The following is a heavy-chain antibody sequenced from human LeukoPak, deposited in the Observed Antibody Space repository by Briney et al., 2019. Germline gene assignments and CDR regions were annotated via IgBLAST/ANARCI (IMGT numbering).Heavy chain of an antibody. V-gene: IGHV4-39*07. J-gene: IGHJ6*03. CDR3: ARIAAGDYYYYYYMDV. CDR1: GGPISSSSYY. Sequence: SETLSLTCTVSGGPISSSSYYWGWIRQPPGKGLEWIGSIYYSGSTYYNPSLKSRVTISVDTSKNQFSLKLSSVTAADTAVYYCARIAAGDYYYYYYMDVWGKGTTVTVSS. D-gene: IGHD6-13*01. CDR2: IYYSGST.